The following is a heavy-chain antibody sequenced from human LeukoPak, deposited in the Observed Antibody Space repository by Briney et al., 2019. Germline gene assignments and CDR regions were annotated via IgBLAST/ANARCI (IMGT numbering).Heavy chain of an antibody. Sequence: GGSLRLSCAASGFTFSDYYMSWIRQAPGKGLEWVSYISSSGSTIYYADSVKGRFTISRDNAKYSLYLRMNSLRAEDTAVYYCARETLNYGSGSYYMIDYWGQGTLVTVSS. V-gene: IGHV3-11*01. CDR3: ARETLNYGSGSYYMIDY. CDR2: ISSSGSTI. J-gene: IGHJ4*02. CDR1: GFTFSDYY. D-gene: IGHD3-10*01.